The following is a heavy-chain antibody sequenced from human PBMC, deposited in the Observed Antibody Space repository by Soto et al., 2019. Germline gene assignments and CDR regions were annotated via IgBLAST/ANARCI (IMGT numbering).Heavy chain of an antibody. D-gene: IGHD2-15*01. CDR3: ARTVGWLDP. V-gene: IGHV6-1*01. CDR1: GDSVSSNSAA. Sequence: PSQTLSLTCAISGDSVSSNSAAWNWIRQSPSRGLEWLGRTYYRSKWYKEYAPSVKSRITISPDTSENQFSLQLNSVSPEDTAVYYCARTVGWLDPWGQGTLVTVSS. J-gene: IGHJ5*02. CDR2: TYYRSKWYK.